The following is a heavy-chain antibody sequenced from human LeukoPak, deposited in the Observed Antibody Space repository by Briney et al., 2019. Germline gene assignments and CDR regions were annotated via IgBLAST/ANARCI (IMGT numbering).Heavy chain of an antibody. CDR3: ATTVVTRLFDY. J-gene: IGHJ4*02. CDR1: GFTVSSNY. CDR2: IYSGGRT. D-gene: IGHD4-23*01. V-gene: IGHV3-53*01. Sequence: GGSLRLSCAASGFTVSSNYMSWVRQAPGKGLEWGSVIYSGGRTYYADSVKGRFTISRDNSKNTLYLQMNSLRAEDTAVYYCATTVVTRLFDYWGQGTLVTVSS.